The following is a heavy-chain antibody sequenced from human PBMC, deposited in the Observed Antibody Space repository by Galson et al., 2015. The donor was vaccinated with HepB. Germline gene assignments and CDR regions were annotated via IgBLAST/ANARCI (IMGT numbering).Heavy chain of an antibody. CDR2: ISYDGSNK. D-gene: IGHD6-13*01. V-gene: IGHV3-30*18. J-gene: IGHJ4*02. Sequence: SLRLSCAASGFTFSSYGMHWVRQAPGKGLEWVAVISYDGSNKYYADSVKGRFTISRDNSKNTLYLQMNSLRAEDTAVYYCAKAAAALDYWGQGTLVTVSS. CDR1: GFTFSSYG. CDR3: AKAAAALDY.